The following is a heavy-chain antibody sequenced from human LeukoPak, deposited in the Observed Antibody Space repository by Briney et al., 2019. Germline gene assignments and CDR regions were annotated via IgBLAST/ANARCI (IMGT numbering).Heavy chain of an antibody. CDR1: GGSISSSSYY. Sequence: IPSETLSLTCTVSGGSISSSSYYWGWIRQPPGKGLEWIGTIYYNGRTYYNPSLKSRLTISVDTSKNQFSLKLSSVTAADTAVYYCARDLFGYRHSSWYYDYWGQGTLVTVSS. D-gene: IGHD6-13*01. CDR2: IYYNGRT. CDR3: ARDLFGYRHSSWYYDY. V-gene: IGHV4-39*07. J-gene: IGHJ4*02.